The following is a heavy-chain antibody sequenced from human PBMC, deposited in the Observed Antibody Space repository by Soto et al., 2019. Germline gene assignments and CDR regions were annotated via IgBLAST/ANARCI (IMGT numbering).Heavy chain of an antibody. D-gene: IGHD3-22*01. CDR2: IKSDGSGT. Sequence: EVQLVESGGGLVQPGESLTLSCAASGFTFSSYWMHWVRQAPGKGLVWVSRIKSDGSGTYYADSVKGRLTISRDNAKNTLYLQRNRLRVEDTAVYVGARGDCDRYDWNGYLCRHWGQGTLVTVSS. CDR3: ARGDCDRYDWNGYLCRH. J-gene: IGHJ4*02. CDR1: GFTFSSYW. V-gene: IGHV3-74*01.